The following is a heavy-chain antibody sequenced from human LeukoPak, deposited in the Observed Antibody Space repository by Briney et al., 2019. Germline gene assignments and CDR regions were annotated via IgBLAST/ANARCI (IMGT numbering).Heavy chain of an antibody. CDR1: GFSFTNYA. J-gene: IGHJ6*02. CDR2: VSYDGSDA. Sequence: GGSLRLSCAASGFSFTNYAMHWVRQAPGKGLEWVALVSYDGSDAYYADSVKGRITVSRDNSRNTLYLQLNSLTSEATAVYYCARGAYCGGDCLFYYYFGMDVWGQGTTVTVSS. V-gene: IGHV3-30*14. CDR3: ARGAYCGGDCLFYYYFGMDV. D-gene: IGHD2-21*01.